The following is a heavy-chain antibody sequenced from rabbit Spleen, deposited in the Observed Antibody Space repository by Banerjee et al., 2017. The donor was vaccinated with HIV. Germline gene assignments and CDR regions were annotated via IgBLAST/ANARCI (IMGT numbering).Heavy chain of an antibody. CDR1: GFSFSNSYY. CDR3: ARDTSSSFSSYGMDL. Sequence: QSLEESGGGLVQPEGSLTLTCTASGFSFSNSYYMCWVRQALGKGLEWIACFGGGSSGGTYYANWAKGQFAISKTSSTTLSLQMTSLTAADTATYFCARDTSSSFSSYGMDLWGPGTLVTDS. J-gene: IGHJ6*01. V-gene: IGHV1S40*01. D-gene: IGHD1-1*01. CDR2: FGGGSSGGT.